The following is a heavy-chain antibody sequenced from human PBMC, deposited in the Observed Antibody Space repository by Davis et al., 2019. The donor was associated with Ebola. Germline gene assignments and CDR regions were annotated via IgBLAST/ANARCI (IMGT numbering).Heavy chain of an antibody. CDR3: ARDGGRGLYYYNYGMDV. CDR2: IIPILGIA. Sequence: AASVKVSCKASGGTFSSYAISWVRQAPGQGLEWMGRIIPILGIANYAQKFQGRVTITADESTSTAYMELSSLRSEDTAVYYCARDGGRGLYYYNYGMDVWGQGTTVTVSS. V-gene: IGHV1-69*04. CDR1: GGTFSSYA. D-gene: IGHD4-23*01. J-gene: IGHJ6*02.